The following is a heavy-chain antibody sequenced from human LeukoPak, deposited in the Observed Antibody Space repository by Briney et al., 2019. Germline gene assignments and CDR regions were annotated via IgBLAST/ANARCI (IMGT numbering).Heavy chain of an antibody. J-gene: IGHJ4*02. D-gene: IGHD1-7*01. CDR3: ARAEYNWNYDY. Sequence: PSETLSLTCTVSGGSISSYYWSWIRQPPGKGLEWIGYIYYIGSTNYNPSLRSRVTISVDTSKNQFSLKLNSVTAADTAVYYCARAEYNWNYDYWSQGTLVTVSS. V-gene: IGHV4-59*01. CDR1: GGSISSYY. CDR2: IYYIGST.